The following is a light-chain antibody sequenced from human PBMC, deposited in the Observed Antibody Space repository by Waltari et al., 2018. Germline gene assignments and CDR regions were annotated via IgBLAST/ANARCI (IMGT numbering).Light chain of an antibody. V-gene: IGLV2-14*03. CDR2: AVS. CDR1: SGDIGVFHY. CDR3: SSYTNSNTWV. Sequence: QSALTQPAPVSGSPGQPITISCHGTSGDIGVFHYLSWYQQHPGKVPKLLIYAVSKRPSGVSNRFSGSKSGNTASLTISGLQAEDEADYYCSSYTNSNTWVFGGGTKLTVL. J-gene: IGLJ3*02.